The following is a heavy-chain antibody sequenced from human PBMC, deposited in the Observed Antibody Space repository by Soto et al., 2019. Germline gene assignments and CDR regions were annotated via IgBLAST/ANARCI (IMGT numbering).Heavy chain of an antibody. D-gene: IGHD3-16*01. J-gene: IGHJ4*02. V-gene: IGHV3-30*18. CDR3: AKEIGNSNDYPLDY. Sequence: QVQLVESGGGVVQPGRSLRLSCAASGFTFSSLGTHWVRQAPGKGLEWVAIISNDGTGKYYADSVKGRFTISRDNSRNTLDLQLNSLRTEDTAVYYCAKEIGNSNDYPLDYWGQGTLVTVSS. CDR2: ISNDGTGK. CDR1: GFTFSSLG.